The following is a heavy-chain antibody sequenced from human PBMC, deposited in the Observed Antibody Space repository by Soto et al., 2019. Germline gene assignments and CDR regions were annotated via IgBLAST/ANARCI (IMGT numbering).Heavy chain of an antibody. CDR3: AREISYGSGGHLHYGMDF. D-gene: IGHD5-18*01. CDR2: MCGRGSSE. V-gene: IGHV3-11*01. Sequence: PGGSLRLSCAASGFTFSDHYMHWIRQAPGTXLEIVTHMCGRGSSEDYGESVKGRFSIFRENSQNLWFLQMFFLRAEDTAVYYCAREISYGSGGHLHYGMDFLGQVTGGTVAS. CDR1: GFTFSDHY. J-gene: IGHJ6*02.